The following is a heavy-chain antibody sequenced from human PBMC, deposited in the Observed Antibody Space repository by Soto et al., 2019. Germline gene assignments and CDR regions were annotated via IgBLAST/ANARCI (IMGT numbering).Heavy chain of an antibody. V-gene: IGHV3-43*01. CDR1: GFTFDDYT. CDR2: ISWDGGST. Sequence: EVQLVESGGVVVQPGGSLRLSCAASGFTFDDYTMHWVRQAPGKGLEWVSLISWDGGSTYYADSVKGRFTISRDNSKNSLYMQMNSLRTEDTALYYCAKGGVPIVVVTAMAFDIWGQGTMVTVSS. J-gene: IGHJ3*02. D-gene: IGHD2-21*02. CDR3: AKGGVPIVVVTAMAFDI.